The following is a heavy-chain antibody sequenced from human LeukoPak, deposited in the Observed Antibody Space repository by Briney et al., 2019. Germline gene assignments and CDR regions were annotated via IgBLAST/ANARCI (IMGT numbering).Heavy chain of an antibody. CDR2: ISYDGSNK. CDR3: AKEYSSSWYPGMDV. D-gene: IGHD6-13*01. V-gene: IGHV3-30*18. Sequence: GRSLRLSCAASGFTFSSYGMHWARQAPCKGLEWVAVISYDGSNKYYADSVKGRFTISRDNSKNTLYLQMNSLRAEDTAVYYCAKEYSSSWYPGMDVWGQGTTVTVSS. CDR1: GFTFSSYG. J-gene: IGHJ6*02.